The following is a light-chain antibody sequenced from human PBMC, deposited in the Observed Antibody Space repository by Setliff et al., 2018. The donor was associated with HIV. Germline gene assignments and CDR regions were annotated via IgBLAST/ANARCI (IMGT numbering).Light chain of an antibody. J-gene: IGLJ1*01. CDR1: SSNIGSNT. V-gene: IGLV1-44*01. CDR3: AAWDDSLNDYV. CDR2: SNN. Sequence: QSALTQPPSASGTPGQRVSISCSGSSSNIGSNTVNWYQQLRVTAPKLLIYSNNQRPSGVPDRFSGSKSGTSASLAISGLQSEDEAAYFCAAWDDSLNDYVFGTGTKVTVL.